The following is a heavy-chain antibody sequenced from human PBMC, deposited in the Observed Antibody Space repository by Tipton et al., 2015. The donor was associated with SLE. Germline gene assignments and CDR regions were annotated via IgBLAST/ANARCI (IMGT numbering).Heavy chain of an antibody. Sequence: TLSLTCTVTAGPISGSSHHWDWIRQSTGRGLEWSGSLYYSGTAESTDYNPSLKSRVSMSVDASKNQFSLRLTSVTAADTAVYYCARHRYSTSMQVDYWGQGTLVTVSS. CDR1: AGPISGSSHH. D-gene: IGHD2/OR15-2a*01. CDR2: LYYSGTAEST. J-gene: IGHJ4*02. CDR3: ARHRYSTSMQVDY. V-gene: IGHV4-39*01.